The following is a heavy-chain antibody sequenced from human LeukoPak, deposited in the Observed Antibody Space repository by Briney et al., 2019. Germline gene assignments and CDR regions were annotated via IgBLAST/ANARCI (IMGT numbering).Heavy chain of an antibody. J-gene: IGHJ4*02. Sequence: PGGSLRLSCAVSGFTFSSYSMTWVRQAPGKGLEWVSSISSRSTDIYYADSVKGRFTMSRDNAKNSLFLQMNSLRAEDTAVYYCARVKDTAMVYYFDYWGQGTLVTVSS. D-gene: IGHD5-18*01. CDR1: GFTFSSYS. V-gene: IGHV3-21*01. CDR3: ARVKDTAMVYYFDY. CDR2: ISSRSTDI.